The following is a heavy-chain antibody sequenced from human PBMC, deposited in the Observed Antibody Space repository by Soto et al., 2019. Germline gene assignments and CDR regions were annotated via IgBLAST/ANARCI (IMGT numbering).Heavy chain of an antibody. V-gene: IGHV1-2*02. J-gene: IGHJ3*02. D-gene: IGHD3-22*01. Sequence: QVQLVQSGAEVKKPGASVKVSCKASGYTFAAYYMHWVRQAPGQGLEWMGWINPNSDVTNYEEKFQGRVTMTTDTSIATAYVELTRLTSDDTAVYYCARDPGGGNSYYYDTPAFDIWGQGTMVTVSS. CDR3: ARDPGGGNSYYYDTPAFDI. CDR1: GYTFAAYY. CDR2: INPNSDVT.